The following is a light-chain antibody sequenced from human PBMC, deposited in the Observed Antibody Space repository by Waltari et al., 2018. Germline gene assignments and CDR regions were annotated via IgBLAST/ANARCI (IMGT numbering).Light chain of an antibody. V-gene: IGKV1-39*01. CDR1: QTISSY. CDR2: AAS. CDR3: QQTYSTPRT. Sequence: DIQMTQSPSSLSASVGDRVSITCRTSQTISSYLNWYKQKPGKAPNLLIYAASSLQSWVPSRFSGSGSGTDFTLTISSLQSEDFATYYCQQTYSTPRTFGQGTKVEVK. J-gene: IGKJ1*01.